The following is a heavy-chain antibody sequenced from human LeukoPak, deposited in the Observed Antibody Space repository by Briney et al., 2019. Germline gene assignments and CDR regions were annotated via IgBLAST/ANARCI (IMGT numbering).Heavy chain of an antibody. V-gene: IGHV4-61*02. CDR1: GGSISSGSYY. J-gene: IGHJ6*03. Sequence: PSETLSLTCTVSGGSISSGSYYWSWIRQPAGKGLEWIGRIYTSGSTNYNPSLKSRVTISVDTSKNQFSLKLSSVTAADTAVYYCARDHLGYNYYMDVWGKGTTVTVSS. D-gene: IGHD1-26*01. CDR2: IYTSGST. CDR3: ARDHLGYNYYMDV.